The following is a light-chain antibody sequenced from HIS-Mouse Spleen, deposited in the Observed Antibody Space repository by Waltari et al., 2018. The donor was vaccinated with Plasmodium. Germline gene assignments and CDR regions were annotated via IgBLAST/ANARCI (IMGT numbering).Light chain of an antibody. V-gene: IGLV1-47*01. CDR2: RNN. CDR3: AAWDDSLSGPV. CDR1: SSNIGSNY. Sequence: QSVLTQPPSASGTPGQRVTISCSGSSSNIGSNYVYWYQQRPGTAPKLLIYRNNPGPSGVPDRLAGSKSGTSASLAISGLRSEDEADYYCAAWDDSLSGPVFGGGTQLTAL. J-gene: IGLJ7*02.